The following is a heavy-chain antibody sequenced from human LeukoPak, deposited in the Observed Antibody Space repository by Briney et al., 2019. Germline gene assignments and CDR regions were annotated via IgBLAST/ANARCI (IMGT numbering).Heavy chain of an antibody. V-gene: IGHV2-70*11. J-gene: IGHJ4*02. CDR3: ARIRYSSGCTDY. Sequence: ESGPTLVNPTQTLTLTCTFSGFSLSTSGMCVSWIRQPPGKALEWLARIDWDDDKYYSTSLKTRLTISKDTSKNQVVLTMTNMDPVDTATYYCARIRYSSGCTDYWGQGTLVTVSS. CDR1: GFSLSTSGMC. D-gene: IGHD6-19*01. CDR2: IDWDDDK.